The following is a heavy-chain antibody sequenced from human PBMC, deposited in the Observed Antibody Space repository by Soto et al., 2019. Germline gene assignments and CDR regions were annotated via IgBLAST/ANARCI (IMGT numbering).Heavy chain of an antibody. CDR1: GFTFTSSA. J-gene: IGHJ3*02. CDR3: AAMGLELGLDAFDI. V-gene: IGHV1-58*02. D-gene: IGHD1-26*01. CDR2: IVVGSGNT. Sequence: SVKVSCKASGFTFTSSAMQWVRQARGQRLEWIGWIVVGSGNTNYAQKFQERVTITRDMSTSTAYMELSSLRSEDTAVYYCAAMGLELGLDAFDIWGQGTMVTVSS.